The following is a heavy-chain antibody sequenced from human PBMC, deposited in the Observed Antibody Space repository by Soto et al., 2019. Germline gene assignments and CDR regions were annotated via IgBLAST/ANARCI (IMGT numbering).Heavy chain of an antibody. CDR3: ARDIGGGEDV. J-gene: IGHJ6*02. V-gene: IGHV1-18*01. CDR1: GYTFSSSS. Sequence: QVQLVQSGVEVKKPGASVKVSCKASGYTFSSSSISWVRQAPGQGLEWMGWINVYNGDTIYVQKFQGRVTMTTETSTSTAYLYLTSLTSDDTDIYYCARDIGGGEDVWGQGTTVTVSS. CDR2: INVYNGDT. D-gene: IGHD3-16*01.